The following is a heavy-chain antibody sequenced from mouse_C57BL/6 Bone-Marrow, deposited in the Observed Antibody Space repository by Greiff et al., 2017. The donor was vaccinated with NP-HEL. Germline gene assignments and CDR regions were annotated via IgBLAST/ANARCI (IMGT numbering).Heavy chain of an antibody. D-gene: IGHD2-4*01. J-gene: IGHJ4*01. V-gene: IGHV5-4*01. Sequence: EVKVVESGGGLVKPGGSLKLSCAASGFTFSSYAMSWVRQTPEKRLEWVATISDGGSYTYYPDNVKGRFTISRDNAKNNLYLQMGHLKSEDTAMYYCARDEGLHYAMDYWGQGTSVTVSS. CDR1: GFTFSSYA. CDR3: ARDEGLHYAMDY. CDR2: ISDGGSYT.